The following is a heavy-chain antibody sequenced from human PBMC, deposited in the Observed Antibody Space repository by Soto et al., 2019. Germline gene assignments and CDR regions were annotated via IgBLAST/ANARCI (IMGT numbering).Heavy chain of an antibody. CDR1: GFTFSSYW. CDR2: ISTDASST. Sequence: EVQLVESRGGLVQPGGSLRLSCAASGFTFSSYWMHWVRQAPGKGLVWVSSISTDASSTSYADPVKGRLTISRDNAKNTLYLQMNSVRAEDTAVYYCARLPNKSPQNWGQGTLVIVSP. J-gene: IGHJ1*01. CDR3: ARLPNKSPQN. V-gene: IGHV3-74*01.